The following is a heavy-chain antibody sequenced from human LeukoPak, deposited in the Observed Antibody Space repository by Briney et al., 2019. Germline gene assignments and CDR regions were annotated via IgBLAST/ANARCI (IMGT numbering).Heavy chain of an antibody. J-gene: IGHJ5*02. CDR1: GDSISRYY. V-gene: IGHV4-4*07. CDR2: IYSSGST. D-gene: IGHD3-22*01. Sequence: PSETLSLTCTVSGDSISRYYWSWIRQPAGKGLEWIGRIYSSGSTNYNPSLKSRVTMSVDTSKNHFSLKLSSVTAADTAVYYCARDSSYYDSSGYPINWFDPWGQGTLVTVSS. CDR3: ARDSSYYDSSGYPINWFDP.